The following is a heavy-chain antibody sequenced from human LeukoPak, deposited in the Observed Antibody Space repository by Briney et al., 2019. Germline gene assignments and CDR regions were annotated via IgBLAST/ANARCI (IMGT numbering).Heavy chain of an antibody. CDR3: ARPDIVATITGYYYYMDV. D-gene: IGHD5-12*01. V-gene: IGHV3-7*01. CDR1: GFTFSSYW. J-gene: IGHJ6*03. Sequence: GGSLRLSCAASGFTFSSYWMSWVRQAPGKGLEWVANIKQDGSEKYYVDSVKGRFTISRDNAKNSLYLQMNSLRAEDTAVYYCARPDIVATITGYYYYMDVWGKGTTVTVSS. CDR2: IKQDGSEK.